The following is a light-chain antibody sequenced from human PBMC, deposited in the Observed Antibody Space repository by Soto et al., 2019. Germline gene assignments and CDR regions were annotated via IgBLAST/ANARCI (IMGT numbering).Light chain of an antibody. CDR3: QQLNSYPIT. V-gene: IGKV1-9*01. Sequence: IQLTISVSFLSASVGDRVTITCRASQGISSYLAWYQQKPGKAPKLLIYAASTLQSGVPSRFSGSGSGTEFTLTISSLQPEDFATYYCQQLNSYPITFGQGARLEI. CDR1: QGISSY. J-gene: IGKJ5*01. CDR2: AAS.